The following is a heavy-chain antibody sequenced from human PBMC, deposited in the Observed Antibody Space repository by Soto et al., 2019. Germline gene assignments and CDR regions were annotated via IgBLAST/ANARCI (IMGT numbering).Heavy chain of an antibody. J-gene: IGHJ6*03. CDR2: MNPNSGNT. D-gene: IGHD3-10*01. Sequence: GASVKVSCKASGYTFTSYDINWVRQATGQGLEWMGWMNPNSGNTGYAQKFQGRVTMTRNTSISTAYMELSSLSSEDTAVYYCARYYGSGTYYYYYYMDVWGKGTTVTVSS. V-gene: IGHV1-8*01. CDR3: ARYYGSGTYYYYYYMDV. CDR1: GYTFTSYD.